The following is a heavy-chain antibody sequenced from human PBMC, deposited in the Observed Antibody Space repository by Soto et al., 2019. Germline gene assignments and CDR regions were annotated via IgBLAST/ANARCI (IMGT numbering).Heavy chain of an antibody. J-gene: IGHJ2*01. V-gene: IGHV4-34*01. CDR1: GGSFSGYY. CDR2: INHSGST. D-gene: IGHD6-6*01. CDR3: ASETSSSSHWYFDL. Sequence: QVQLQQWGAGLLKPSETLSLTCAVYGGSFSGYYWSWIRQPPGKGLEWIGEINHSGSTNYNPSLKSRGTISVDTSKNKFSLKLSCVTAADTAVYYCASETSSSSHWYFDLWGRGTLVTVSS.